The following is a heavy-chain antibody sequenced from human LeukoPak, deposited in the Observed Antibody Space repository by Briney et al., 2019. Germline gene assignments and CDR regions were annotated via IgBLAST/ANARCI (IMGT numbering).Heavy chain of an antibody. D-gene: IGHD6-13*01. CDR2: ISAYNGNT. J-gene: IGHJ4*02. CDR1: GYTFIEYV. CDR3: ARYAAGRDLDF. V-gene: IGHV1-18*01. Sequence: ASVKVSCKASGYTFIEYVISWVRQAPGQGLDWMGWISAYNGNTNYAQKFQGRVTMTTDTSTNTAHMELGSLTSDDTAVYFCARYAAGRDLDFWGQGTLVTVSS.